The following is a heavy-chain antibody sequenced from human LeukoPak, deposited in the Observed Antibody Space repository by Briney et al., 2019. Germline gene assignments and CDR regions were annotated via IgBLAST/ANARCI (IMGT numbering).Heavy chain of an antibody. J-gene: IGHJ6*03. V-gene: IGHV3-43*02. CDR3: AKGERTYYYMDV. CDR2: ISGDGGST. D-gene: IGHD1-1*01. Sequence: PGGSLRLSCAASGFTFGDYAIHWVRQAPGKGLEWVSLISGDGGSTYYADSVKGRFTISRDNSKNSLYLQMNSLRTEDTALYYCAKGERTYYYMDVWGKGTTVTVSS. CDR1: GFTFGDYA.